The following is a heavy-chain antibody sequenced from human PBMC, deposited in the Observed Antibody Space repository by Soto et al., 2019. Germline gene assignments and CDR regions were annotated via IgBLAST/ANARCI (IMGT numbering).Heavy chain of an antibody. CDR2: IYYSGST. CDR1: GGSISSYY. V-gene: IGHV4-59*01. Sequence: QVQLQESGPGLVKPSETLSLTCTVSGGSISSYYWSWIRQPPGKGLEWIGYIYYSGSTNYNPSLKSRVTISVDTSKNQFSLKLSSVTAADTAVYYCARGGGFWSGFDYWGQGTLVTVSS. D-gene: IGHD3-3*01. J-gene: IGHJ4*02. CDR3: ARGGGFWSGFDY.